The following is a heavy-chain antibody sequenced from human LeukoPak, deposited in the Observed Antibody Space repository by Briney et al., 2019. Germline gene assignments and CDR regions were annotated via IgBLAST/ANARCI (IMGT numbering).Heavy chain of an antibody. CDR3: ARVAEQWLVGGGPFDY. CDR2: INPNSGGT. Sequence: ASVKVSCKASGYTFTGYYMHWVQQAPGQGLQWMGWINPNSGGTNYAYKFQGRITMTRDTSISTAYMELSRLRSDDTAVYYCARVAEQWLVGGGPFDYWGQGTLVTVSS. D-gene: IGHD6-19*01. V-gene: IGHV1-2*07. CDR1: GYTFTGYY. J-gene: IGHJ4*02.